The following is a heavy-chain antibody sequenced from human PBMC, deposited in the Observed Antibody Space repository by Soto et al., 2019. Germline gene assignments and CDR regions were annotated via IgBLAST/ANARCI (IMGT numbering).Heavy chain of an antibody. D-gene: IGHD6-19*01. CDR3: AKGGRQWLVTSDFNY. CDR1: GFTFRDYA. CDR2: VSHDGRNT. Sequence: VQLVESGGGVVQPGRSLRLSCAASGFTFRDYAMHWVRQAPDKGLEWVAVVSHDGRNTHYADSVKGRFTISRDSSKNTVSLEMTSLRAEDTAVYYCAKGGRQWLVTSDFNYWGQGALVTVSS. V-gene: IGHV3-30*18. J-gene: IGHJ4*02.